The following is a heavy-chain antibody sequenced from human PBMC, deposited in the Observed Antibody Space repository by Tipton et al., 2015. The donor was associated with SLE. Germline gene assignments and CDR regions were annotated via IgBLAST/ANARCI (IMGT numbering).Heavy chain of an antibody. D-gene: IGHD4-11*01. V-gene: IGHV4-4*09. Sequence: TLSLTCTVSGGSISSYYWSWIRQPPGKGLEWIGYIYTSGSTNYNPSLKSRVTMSVDKSKNHFSLKLNSVTAADTAVYYCARGEASNFAAYWGQGTLVTVSS. CDR1: GGSISSYY. CDR3: ARGEASNFAAY. J-gene: IGHJ4*02. CDR2: IYTSGST.